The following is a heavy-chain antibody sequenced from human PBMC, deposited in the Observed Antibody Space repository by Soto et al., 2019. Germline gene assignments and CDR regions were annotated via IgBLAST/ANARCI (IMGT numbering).Heavy chain of an antibody. D-gene: IGHD5-12*01. J-gene: IGHJ4*02. V-gene: IGHV1-3*01. Sequence: ASVKVSCKASGYTFTGYAMHSARQAPGQRLEWMGWINAGNGNTKYSQKFQGRVTITRDTSASTAYMELSSLRSEDTAVYYCAREKSSDYVIFDYCGQGTLVSVSS. CDR3: AREKSSDYVIFDY. CDR1: GYTFTGYA. CDR2: INAGNGNT.